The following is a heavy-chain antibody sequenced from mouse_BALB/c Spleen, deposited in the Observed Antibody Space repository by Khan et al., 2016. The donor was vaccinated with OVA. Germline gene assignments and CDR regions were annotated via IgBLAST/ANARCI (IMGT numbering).Heavy chain of an antibody. CDR1: GYTFINYW. Sequence: VQLVESGAELAKPGASVKMSCKASGYTFINYWILWVKQRPGQGLEWIGYINPSTGYTEYNQNFKDKATLTADKSSSTAYMQLSSLTSEDSAVYYCARRGLRWDFDYWGQGTTLKVSS. V-gene: IGHV1-7*01. D-gene: IGHD1-1*01. CDR3: ARRGLRWDFDY. J-gene: IGHJ2*01. CDR2: INPSTGYT.